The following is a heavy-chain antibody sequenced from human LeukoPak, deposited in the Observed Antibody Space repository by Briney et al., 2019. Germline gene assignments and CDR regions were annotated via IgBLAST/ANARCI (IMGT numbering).Heavy chain of an antibody. D-gene: IGHD2-15*01. V-gene: IGHV4-39*01. Sequence: SETLSLTCTVSGAPISSSNYYWGWIRQPPGKGLEWIASIYHSGSPYYNPSLMRRATIAIDTSKNQCSLKLSSVTAADTAVYFCATLGYCGGGNCYSTLDYWGQGALVTVSS. CDR2: IYHSGSP. CDR1: GAPISSSNYY. J-gene: IGHJ4*02. CDR3: ATLGYCGGGNCYSTLDY.